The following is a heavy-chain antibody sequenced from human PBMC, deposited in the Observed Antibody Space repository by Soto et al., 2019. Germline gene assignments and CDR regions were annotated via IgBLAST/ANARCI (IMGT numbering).Heavy chain of an antibody. D-gene: IGHD3-16*01. V-gene: IGHV4-61*01. Sequence: SETLSLTCTVSGGSVSSGNYYWSWIRQPPGKGLEWIGYLHDSGSTDYNPSLKSRVTISVDTSKNQFSLKLSSVTAADTAVYYCARNVKGLVWRYYYGRDVWGQGTTVTVSS. CDR3: ARNVKGLVWRYYYGRDV. CDR2: LHDSGST. CDR1: GGSVSSGNYY. J-gene: IGHJ6*02.